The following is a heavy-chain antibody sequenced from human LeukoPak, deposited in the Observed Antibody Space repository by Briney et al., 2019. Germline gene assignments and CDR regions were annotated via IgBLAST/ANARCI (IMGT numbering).Heavy chain of an antibody. V-gene: IGHV5-51*01. Sequence: AESLQISCKGSGYSFTTYWIGWVRQMPGKGLEWMGIIYSGDSDTTYSPSFQGQVTVSADKSISTAYLQWNSLKASDTAMYYCASRVAGDDAFDIWGQGTMVTVSS. CDR3: ASRVAGDDAFDI. D-gene: IGHD6-19*01. J-gene: IGHJ3*02. CDR1: GYSFTTYW. CDR2: IYSGDSDT.